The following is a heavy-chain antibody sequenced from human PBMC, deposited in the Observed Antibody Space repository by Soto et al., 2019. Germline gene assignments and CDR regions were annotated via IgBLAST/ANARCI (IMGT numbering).Heavy chain of an antibody. CDR1: GYSFARYW. D-gene: IGHD2-15*01. V-gene: IGHV5-51*01. CDR2: IYPDDSDT. CDR3: ASQDIVTNRLRGVYLDS. J-gene: IGHJ4*02. Sequence: PGESLKISCKASGYSFARYWIGWVRQMPGKGLEWMGLIYPDDSDTRYSPSFQGQVTISADKSINTAYLQWSSLQASDTSMYFCASQDIVTNRLRGVYLDSRGRGALGTVSS.